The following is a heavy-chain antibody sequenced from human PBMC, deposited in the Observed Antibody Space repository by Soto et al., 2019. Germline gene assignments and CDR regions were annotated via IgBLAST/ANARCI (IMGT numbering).Heavy chain of an antibody. J-gene: IGHJ4*02. CDR2: ISYDGSNK. D-gene: IGHD4-17*01. CDR1: GFTFSSYG. CDR3: AKDGYGDYVGYYFDY. Sequence: QVQLVESGGGVVQPGRSLRLSCAASGFTFSSYGMHWVRQAPGKGLEWVAVISYDGSNKYYADSVKGRFTISRDNSKNTLYLQMNRLRAEDTAVYYCAKDGYGDYVGYYFDYWGQGTLVTVSS. V-gene: IGHV3-30*18.